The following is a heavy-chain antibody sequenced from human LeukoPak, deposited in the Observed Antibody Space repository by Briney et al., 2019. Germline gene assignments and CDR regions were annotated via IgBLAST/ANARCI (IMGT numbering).Heavy chain of an antibody. CDR2: IYSSGTT. CDR1: GGSISSHY. J-gene: IGHJ1*01. Sequence: SETLSLTCAVSGGSISSHYWSWIRQPPGRGLEWIGYIYSSGTTNYNPSLKSRVTISVDTSKNQFSLKLNSVTAADTAVYYCARASFGDYSAEYFHHWGQGTLVTVSS. D-gene: IGHD4-17*01. CDR3: ARASFGDYSAEYFHH. V-gene: IGHV4-59*11.